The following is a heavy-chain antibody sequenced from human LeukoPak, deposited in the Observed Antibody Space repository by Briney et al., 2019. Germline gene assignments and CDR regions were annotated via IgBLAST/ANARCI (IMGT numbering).Heavy chain of an antibody. D-gene: IGHD3-22*01. CDR3: ARFITMIVVVDGAFDI. J-gene: IGHJ3*02. CDR2: IREDGIAK. Sequence: GGSLRLSCAASGFTFTRYWMSWVRQAPGKGLEWLANIREDGIAKGHADSVRGRFTISRDNAKNSLYLQMNSLRAEDTAVYYCARFITMIVVVDGAFDIWGQGTMVTVSS. V-gene: IGHV3-7*01. CDR1: GFTFTRYW.